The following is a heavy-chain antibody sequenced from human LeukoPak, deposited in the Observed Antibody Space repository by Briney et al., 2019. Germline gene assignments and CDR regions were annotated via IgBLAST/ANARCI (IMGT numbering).Heavy chain of an antibody. Sequence: PSETLSLTCTVSGGSISSYYWSWIRQPPGEGLEWIGYIYSSGSTNYNPSLKSRVTIPVDTSKNQFSLKLSSVTTADTAVYYCARESSGGSFDYWGQGTLVTVSS. V-gene: IGHV4-59*01. CDR3: ARESSGGSFDY. J-gene: IGHJ4*02. CDR2: IYSSGST. D-gene: IGHD2-15*01. CDR1: GGSISSYY.